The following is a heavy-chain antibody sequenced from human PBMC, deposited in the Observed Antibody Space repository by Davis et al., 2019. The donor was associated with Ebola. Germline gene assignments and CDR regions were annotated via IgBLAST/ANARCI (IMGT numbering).Heavy chain of an antibody. D-gene: IGHD1-26*01. CDR2: ISAYNGNT. V-gene: IGHV1-18*01. Sequence: AASVKVSCKASGYSFTSYGISWVRQAPGQGLEWMGWISAYNGNTNYAQKLQGRVTMTTDTSTSTAYMGLRSLRSDDTAVYYCARDTLVGAISYWGQGTLVTVSS. CDR3: ARDTLVGAISY. CDR1: GYSFTSYG. J-gene: IGHJ4*02.